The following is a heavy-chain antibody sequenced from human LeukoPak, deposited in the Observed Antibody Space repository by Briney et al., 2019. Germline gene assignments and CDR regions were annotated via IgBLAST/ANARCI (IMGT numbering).Heavy chain of an antibody. CDR1: GGTFSSYA. V-gene: IGHV1-69*04. D-gene: IGHD2-2*01. Sequence: SVKVSCKASGGTFSSYAISWVRQAPGQGLEWMGRIIPILGIANYAQKFQGRVTITADKSTSTAYMELSSLRSEDTAVYYCAIGILDLGYCSSTSCSGGYYYYMDVWGKGTTVTVSS. CDR2: IIPILGIA. J-gene: IGHJ6*03. CDR3: AIGILDLGYCSSTSCSGGYYYYMDV.